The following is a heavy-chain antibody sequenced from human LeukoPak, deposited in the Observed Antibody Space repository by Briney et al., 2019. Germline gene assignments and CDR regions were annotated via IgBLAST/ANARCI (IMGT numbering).Heavy chain of an antibody. Sequence: GRSLRLSCAASGFSFLSHGFHWVRQSPGKGLEWVAYIGTSSSTIYQAKSVKGRFSISRDNAKNSLFLQMDSLRVEDTAVYYCARDRGTFGVVDSWGQGTLVAVSS. V-gene: IGHV3-48*04. D-gene: IGHD3-3*01. CDR2: IGTSSSTI. CDR3: ARDRGTFGVVDS. J-gene: IGHJ4*02. CDR1: GFSFLSHG.